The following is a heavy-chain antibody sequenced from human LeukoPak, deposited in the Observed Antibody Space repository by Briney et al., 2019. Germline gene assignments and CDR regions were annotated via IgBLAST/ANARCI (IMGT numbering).Heavy chain of an antibody. D-gene: IGHD5-18*01. CDR2: IYYSGST. CDR3: ARTDGKQLPPRF. J-gene: IGHJ4*02. CDR1: GGSISSYY. Sequence: PSETLSLTCTVSGGSISSYYWSWIRQPPGKGLEWIGYIYYSGSTNYNPSLKSRVTISLDTSKNRFSLKLTSVTAADTAVYFCARTDGKQLPPRFWGQGTLVTVSS. V-gene: IGHV4-59*08.